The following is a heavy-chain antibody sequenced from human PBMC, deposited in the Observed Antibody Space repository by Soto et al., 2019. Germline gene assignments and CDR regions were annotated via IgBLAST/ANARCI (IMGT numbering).Heavy chain of an antibody. CDR3: ARTYSGSYYRPHDY. CDR2: IYWDDDK. V-gene: IGHV2-5*02. Sequence: QITLKESGPTLVKPTQTLTLTCTFSGFSLSTSGVGVGWIRQPPGKALEWLALIYWDDDKRYSPSLKSRLTTXKXTXXNQVVLTMTNMDPVDTATYYCARTYSGSYYRPHDYWGQGTLVTVSS. D-gene: IGHD1-26*01. CDR1: GFSLSTSGVG. J-gene: IGHJ4*02.